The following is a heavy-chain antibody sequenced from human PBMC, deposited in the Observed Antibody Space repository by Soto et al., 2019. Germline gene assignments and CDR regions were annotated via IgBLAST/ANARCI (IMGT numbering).Heavy chain of an antibody. CDR2: ISYDGSNK. CDR1: GFTFSSYG. Sequence: GGSLRLFCAASGFTFSSYGMHWGRQAPGKGLEWVAVISYDGSNKYYADSVKGRFTISRDNSKNTLYLQMNSLRAEDTAVYYCAKSYYILTGYSSTLGAFDIWGQGTMVTVSS. V-gene: IGHV3-30*18. D-gene: IGHD3-9*01. CDR3: AKSYYILTGYSSTLGAFDI. J-gene: IGHJ3*02.